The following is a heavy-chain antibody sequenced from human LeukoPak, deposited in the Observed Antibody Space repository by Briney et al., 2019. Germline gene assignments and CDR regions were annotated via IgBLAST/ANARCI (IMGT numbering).Heavy chain of an antibody. V-gene: IGHV1-18*01. CDR2: ISAYNGNT. D-gene: IGHD1-26*01. Sequence: GASVKVSCKASGYTFTSYGISWVRQAPGQGLEWMGWISAYNGNTNYAQKLQGRVTMTTDTSTSTAYMELRSLRADDTAVYYCARDHFIVGAPAGDYWGQGTLVTVSS. CDR3: ARDHFIVGAPAGDY. CDR1: GYTFTSYG. J-gene: IGHJ4*02.